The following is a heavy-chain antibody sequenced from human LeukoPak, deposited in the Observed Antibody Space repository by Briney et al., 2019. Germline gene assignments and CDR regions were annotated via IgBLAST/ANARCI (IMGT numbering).Heavy chain of an antibody. D-gene: IGHD3-10*01. J-gene: IGHJ6*02. CDR2: LTGGGHNT. V-gene: IGHV3-23*01. CDR3: AKDVRSWFYGMDV. CDR1: GFPFSNYA. Sequence: HPGGSLRLSCAASGFPFSNYALYWVRQAPGKGLKCISTLTGGGHNTYYADSVKGRFTISRDNSKNTLYLQMSSLRDDDTAVYYCAKDVRSWFYGMDVWGQGTTVTVSS.